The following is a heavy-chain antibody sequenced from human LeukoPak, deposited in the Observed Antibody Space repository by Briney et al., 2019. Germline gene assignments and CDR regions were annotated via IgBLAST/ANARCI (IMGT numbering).Heavy chain of an antibody. CDR1: GFTVSSNY. Sequence: PGGSLRLSCAASGFTVSSNYMSWVRQAPGKGLEWVSVIYSGGSTYYADSVKGRFTISRDNSKNTLYLQMNSLRAEDTAVYYCAKVSSSGYHYLDYGGRETLSPSPQ. D-gene: IGHD6-13*01. CDR3: AKVSSSGYHYLD. CDR2: IYSGGST. J-gene: IGHJ4*02. V-gene: IGHV3-66*01.